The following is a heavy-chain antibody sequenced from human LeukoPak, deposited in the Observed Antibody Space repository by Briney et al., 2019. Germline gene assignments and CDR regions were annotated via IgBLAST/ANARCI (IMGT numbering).Heavy chain of an antibody. CDR3: AKELGSSAWYGTAFEY. J-gene: IGHJ4*02. V-gene: IGHV3-30*18. CDR2: IPLDASYT. CDR1: GFIFSAYG. Sequence: PGGSLRLSCAASGFIFSAYGIHWVRQAPGKGLEWVAVIPLDASYTHYAESVKGRFTISRDNSQNMVFLQMNSLRAEDTAIYYCAKELGSSAWYGTAFEYWGQGTLVTVSS. D-gene: IGHD6-19*01.